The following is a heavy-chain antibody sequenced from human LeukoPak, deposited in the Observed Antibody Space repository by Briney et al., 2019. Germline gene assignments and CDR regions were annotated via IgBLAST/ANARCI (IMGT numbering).Heavy chain of an antibody. CDR3: ARGRQQLVLLRSWYFDY. Sequence: PSETLSLTCAVYGGSFSGYYWSWIRQPPGKGLEWIGEINHSGSTNYNPSLKSRVTISVDTSKNQSSLKLSSVTAADTAVYYCARGRQQLVLLRSWYFDYWGQGTLVTVSS. CDR1: GGSFSGYY. J-gene: IGHJ4*02. V-gene: IGHV4-34*01. CDR2: INHSGST. D-gene: IGHD6-13*01.